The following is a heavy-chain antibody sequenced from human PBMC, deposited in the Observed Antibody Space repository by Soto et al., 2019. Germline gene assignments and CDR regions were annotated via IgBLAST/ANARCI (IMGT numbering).Heavy chain of an antibody. D-gene: IGHD6-13*01. CDR2: IYPGDHET. J-gene: IGHJ4*02. Sequence: GESLKISCQCSGYTFSNFWIGWVRQLPGKGLEWMGIIYPGDHETRYSPSFHGKVTISADKSINTAYLQWNSLEASDTAFYFCARSPRSSPYFDYWGQGALVTVSA. CDR1: GYTFSNFW. CDR3: ARSPRSSPYFDY. V-gene: IGHV5-51*01.